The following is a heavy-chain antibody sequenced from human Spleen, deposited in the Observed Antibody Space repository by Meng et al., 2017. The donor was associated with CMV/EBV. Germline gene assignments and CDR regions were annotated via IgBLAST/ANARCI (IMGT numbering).Heavy chain of an antibody. Sequence: CQASGSTFTDYYLHWVRQAPGKGLEWMAWINPKSGDAISGQKFQGRVTMTRDTSISTVYMELTTLRSDDTAVYYCARDNDFWNTWFDHWGQGTLVTVSS. J-gene: IGHJ5*02. CDR1: GSTFTDYY. V-gene: IGHV1-2*02. CDR3: ARDNDFWNTWFDH. CDR2: INPKSGDA. D-gene: IGHD3-3*01.